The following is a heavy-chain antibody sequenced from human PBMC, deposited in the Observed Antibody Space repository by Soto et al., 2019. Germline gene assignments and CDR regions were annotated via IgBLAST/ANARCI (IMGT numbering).Heavy chain of an antibody. J-gene: IGHJ5*02. CDR2: IKDDGGDE. Sequence: EVQLVESGGGLVQPGGSLRLSCAASGFTFSPYWMSWVRQAPGKGLEWVAIIKDDGGDEHYLEAVRGRFTISRDNAKKSLYLAMDSLRVEDTAVYYCAGGSGCISDTWGQGTLVTVSS. V-gene: IGHV3-7*05. CDR1: GFTFSPYW. CDR3: AGGSGCISDT. D-gene: IGHD6-19*01.